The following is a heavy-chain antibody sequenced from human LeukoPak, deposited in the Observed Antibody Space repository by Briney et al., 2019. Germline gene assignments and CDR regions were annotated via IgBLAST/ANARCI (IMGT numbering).Heavy chain of an antibody. V-gene: IGHV3-30*18. CDR1: EFTFRSYD. CDR2: ISYDGSNK. Sequence: GGSLRLSCVASEFTFRSYDMHWVRQAPGKGLEWVAVISYDGSNKDHADSVKGRFTISRDNTKNTLFLQMNSLRAEDTAVYYCAKEVRGDAFDIWGQGTMVTVSS. D-gene: IGHD3-16*01. J-gene: IGHJ3*02. CDR3: AKEVRGDAFDI.